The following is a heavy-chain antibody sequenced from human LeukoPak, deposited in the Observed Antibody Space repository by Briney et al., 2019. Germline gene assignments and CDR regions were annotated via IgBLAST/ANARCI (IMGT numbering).Heavy chain of an antibody. Sequence: PGGSLRLSCAASGFTFSSNAMSWGRQAPGKGLEWVSAISGSGGSTYYADSVKGRFTISRDNSKNTLYLQMNSLRAEDTAVYYCAKDAAAGTYYFDYWGQGTLVTVSS. J-gene: IGHJ4*02. CDR2: ISGSGGST. CDR3: AKDAAAGTYYFDY. V-gene: IGHV3-23*01. CDR1: GFTFSSNA. D-gene: IGHD6-13*01.